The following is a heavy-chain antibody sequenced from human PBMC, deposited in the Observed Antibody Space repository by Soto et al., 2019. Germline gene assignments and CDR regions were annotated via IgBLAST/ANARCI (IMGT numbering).Heavy chain of an antibody. CDR3: ARVSGVDPIEY. CDR2: IYYSGST. V-gene: IGHV4-59*01. D-gene: IGHD2-21*02. Sequence: SETLSLTCTVSGGSISSYYWSWIRQPPGKGLEWIGYIYYSGSTNYNPSLKSRVTISVDTSKNQFSLKLSSVTAADTAVYYCARVSGVDPIEYLGEVTLVTVA. J-gene: IGHJ4*02. CDR1: GGSISSYY.